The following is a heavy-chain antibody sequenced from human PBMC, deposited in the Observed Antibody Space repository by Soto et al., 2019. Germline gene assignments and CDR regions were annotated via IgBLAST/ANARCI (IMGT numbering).Heavy chain of an antibody. Sequence: GGSLRLSCAASGFTFSSYGMHWVRQAPGKGLEWVAVIWYDGSNKYYADSVKGRFTISRDNSKNTLYLQMNSLRAEDTAVYYCARDPFAYYYDSSGYYSDYWGQGT. CDR2: IWYDGSNK. CDR3: ARDPFAYYYDSSGYYSDY. V-gene: IGHV3-33*01. D-gene: IGHD3-22*01. CDR1: GFTFSSYG. J-gene: IGHJ4*02.